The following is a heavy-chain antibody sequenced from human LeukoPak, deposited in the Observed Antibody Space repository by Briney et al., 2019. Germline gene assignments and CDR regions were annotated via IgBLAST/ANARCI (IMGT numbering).Heavy chain of an antibody. D-gene: IGHD4-11*01. Sequence: KPSETLFLTCTCSGGSISSSSYYWGWIRPPPGKGLEWIGSMYYSGSTYYNPSLKSRVTISVDTSKNQFSLKLSSVTAADTAVYYCAREGVTKYYFDYWGQGTLVTVSS. CDR2: MYYSGST. J-gene: IGHJ4*02. V-gene: IGHV4-39*07. CDR1: GGSISSSSYY. CDR3: AREGVTKYYFDY.